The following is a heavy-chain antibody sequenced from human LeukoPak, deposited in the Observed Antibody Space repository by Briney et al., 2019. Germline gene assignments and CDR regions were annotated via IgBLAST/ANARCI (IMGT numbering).Heavy chain of an antibody. V-gene: IGHV3-23*01. CDR3: VRESYCSGGSYYSGRAFDI. CDR2: ISGGGDTT. Sequence: GGSLRLSCSASGFSFSSYTMTWVRQAPGKGPEWVSIISGGGDTTFYTDSVKGRFTISRDNSKNTLYLQMNSLRAEDTAVFYCVRESYCSGGSYYSGRAFDIWGQGTMVTVSS. J-gene: IGHJ3*02. CDR1: GFSFSSYT. D-gene: IGHD2-15*01.